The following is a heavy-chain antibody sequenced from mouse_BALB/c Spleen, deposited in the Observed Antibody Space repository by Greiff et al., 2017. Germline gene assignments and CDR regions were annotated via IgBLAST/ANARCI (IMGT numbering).Heavy chain of an antibody. Sequence: QVQLQQSGAELVKPGASVKLSCKTSGYTFTSYWIQWVKQRPGQGLGWIGEIFPGTGTTYYNEKFKGKATLTIDTSSSTAYMQLSSLTSEDSAVYFCARRGGNYEDAMDYWGQGTTLTVSS. J-gene: IGHJ2*01. D-gene: IGHD2-1*01. V-gene: IGHV1S132*01. CDR2: IFPGTGTT. CDR3: ARRGGNYEDAMDY. CDR1: GYTFTSYW.